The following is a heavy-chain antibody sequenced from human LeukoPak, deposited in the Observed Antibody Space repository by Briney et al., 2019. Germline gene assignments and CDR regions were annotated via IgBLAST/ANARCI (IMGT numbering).Heavy chain of an antibody. CDR1: GYTFTSYD. Sequence: GASVKVSCKASGYTFTSYDINWVRQATGQGLAWMGWMNPNSGNTGYAQKFQGRVTMTRDTSISTAYMELSSLRSEDTAVYYCAKAGIVATMNADWFDPWGQGTLVTVSS. D-gene: IGHD5-12*01. CDR2: MNPNSGNT. CDR3: AKAGIVATMNADWFDP. V-gene: IGHV1-8*01. J-gene: IGHJ5*02.